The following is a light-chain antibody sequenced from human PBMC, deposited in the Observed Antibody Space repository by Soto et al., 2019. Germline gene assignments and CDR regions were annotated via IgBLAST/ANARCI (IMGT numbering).Light chain of an antibody. CDR3: CSYAGSPKYV. Sequence: QSALTQPRSVSGSPGQSVTISCTGTSSDVGGYNYVSWYQQHPGKAPKVRIYDVSERPSVLPDRFSGSKSGNTSSLTISGLQAEDEADYYCCSYAGSPKYVFGTGTKLTVL. CDR2: DVS. CDR1: SSDVGGYNY. V-gene: IGLV2-11*01. J-gene: IGLJ1*01.